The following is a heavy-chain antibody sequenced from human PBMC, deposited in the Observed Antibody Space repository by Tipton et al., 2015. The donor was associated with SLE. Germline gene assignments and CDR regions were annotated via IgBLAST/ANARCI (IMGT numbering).Heavy chain of an antibody. CDR3: ARDPSYREKQLGVFDY. J-gene: IGHJ4*02. V-gene: IGHV3-21*03. D-gene: IGHD6-13*01. CDR1: GFTFSHYS. Sequence: SLRLSCEGSGFTFSHYSMNWVRQAPGKGLEWVSSISSSSTYIDYADSVNGRFTISRDNAKNSLYLQMNSLRAEDRGVYYCARDPSYREKQLGVFDYWGQGALVIVSS. CDR2: ISSSSTYI.